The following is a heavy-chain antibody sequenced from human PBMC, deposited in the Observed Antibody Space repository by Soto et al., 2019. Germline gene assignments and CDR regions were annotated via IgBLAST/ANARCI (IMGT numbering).Heavy chain of an antibody. J-gene: IGHJ4*02. V-gene: IGHV4-4*02. Sequence: QVQLQESGPGLVKPSGTLSLTCAVSGGSISGTIWWSWVRQSPGKGLEWIGEIYHSGSTNYNPSLQSRVTISVDTSKNQFSLKMTSVTAADTAVYYCARQASYLGYFDSWCQGALVTVS. D-gene: IGHD1-26*01. CDR1: GGSISGTIW. CDR2: IYHSGST. CDR3: ARQASYLGYFDS.